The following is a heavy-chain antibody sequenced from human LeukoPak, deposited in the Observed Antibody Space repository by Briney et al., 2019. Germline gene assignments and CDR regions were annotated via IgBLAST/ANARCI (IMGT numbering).Heavy chain of an antibody. D-gene: IGHD3-10*01. CDR3: ARDKLAYYYGSGSLDY. V-gene: IGHV3-23*01. Sequence: GGTLRLSCAASGFTFSSYGMSWVRQAPGKGLEWVSAISGSGGSTYYADSVKGRFTISRDNAKNSLYLQMNSLRAGGTAVYYCARDKLAYYYGSGSLDYWGQGTLVTVSS. CDR2: ISGSGGST. J-gene: IGHJ4*02. CDR1: GFTFSSYG.